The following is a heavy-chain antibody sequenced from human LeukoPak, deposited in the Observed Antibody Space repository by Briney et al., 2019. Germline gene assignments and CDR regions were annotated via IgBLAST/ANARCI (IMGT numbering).Heavy chain of an antibody. V-gene: IGHV4-34*01. D-gene: IGHD3-22*01. Sequence: SETPSLTCAVYGGSFSGYYWSWIRQPPGKGLEWIGEINHSGSTNYNPSLKSRVTISVDTSKNQFSLKLSSVTAADTAVYYCARGGRRTYYYDSSGRLFDYWGQGTLVTVSS. CDR2: INHSGST. CDR1: GGSFSGYY. J-gene: IGHJ4*02. CDR3: ARGGRRTYYYDSSGRLFDY.